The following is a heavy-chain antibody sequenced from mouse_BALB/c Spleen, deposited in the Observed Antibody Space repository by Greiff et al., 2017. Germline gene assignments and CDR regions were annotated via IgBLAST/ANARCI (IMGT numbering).Heavy chain of an antibody. D-gene: IGHD1-1*01. CDR2: ISSGGSYT. CDR1: GFTFSSYA. Sequence: EVKLVESGGGLVKPGGSLKLSCAASGFTFSSYAMSWVRQSPEKRLEWVAEISSGGSYTYYPDTVTGRFTISRVNAKNTLYLEMSSLRSEDTAMYYCARDGTVGARDDWFAYWGQGTLVTVSA. CDR3: ARDGTVGARDDWFAY. J-gene: IGHJ3*01. V-gene: IGHV5-9-4*01.